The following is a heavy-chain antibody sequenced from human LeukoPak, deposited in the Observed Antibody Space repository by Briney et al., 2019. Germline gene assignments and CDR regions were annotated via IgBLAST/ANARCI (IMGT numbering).Heavy chain of an antibody. D-gene: IGHD2-2*01. CDR1: GFTFSSYA. CDR3: ATSNIVVVPAAIEDY. CDR2: ISGSGGST. V-gene: IGHV3-23*01. Sequence: GSLRLSCAASGFTFSSYAMSWVRQAPGKGLEWVSAISGSGGSTYYADSVKGRFTISRDNSKNTLYLQMNSLRAEDTAVYYCATSNIVVVPAAIEDYWGQGTLVTVSS. J-gene: IGHJ4*02.